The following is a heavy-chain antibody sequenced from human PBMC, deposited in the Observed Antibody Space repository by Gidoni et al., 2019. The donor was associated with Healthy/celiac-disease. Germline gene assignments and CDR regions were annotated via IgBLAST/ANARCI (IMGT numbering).Heavy chain of an antibody. CDR2: INPNSGGT. V-gene: IGHV1-2*04. CDR3: ARGRKQLVKKYYYYGMDV. J-gene: IGHJ6*02. D-gene: IGHD6-13*01. CDR1: GYTFTGYY. Sequence: QVQLVQSGAEVKKPGASVKVSCKASGYTFTGYYMHWVRKAPGQGLEWMGWINPNSGGTNYAQKFQGWVTMTRETSISTAYMELSRLRSDDTAVYYCARGRKQLVKKYYYYGMDVWGQGTTVTVSS.